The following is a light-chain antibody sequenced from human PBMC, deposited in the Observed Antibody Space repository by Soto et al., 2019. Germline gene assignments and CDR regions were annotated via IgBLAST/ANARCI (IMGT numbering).Light chain of an antibody. V-gene: IGKV1-5*03. CDR3: QQYNSSPT. CDR2: KAS. Sequence: DIQMPQSPSTLSASVGDRVTITCRASQSISSWLAWYQQKPGKAPKLLIYKASSLESGVPSRFSGSGSGTEFTLTISSLQPDDFATYYCQQYNSSPTFGQGTKVEIK. J-gene: IGKJ1*01. CDR1: QSISSW.